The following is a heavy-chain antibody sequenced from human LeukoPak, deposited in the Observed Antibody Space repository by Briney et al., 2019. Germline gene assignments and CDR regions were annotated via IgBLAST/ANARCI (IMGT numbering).Heavy chain of an antibody. V-gene: IGHV3-21*01. CDR1: GFTFNKFW. J-gene: IGHJ3*02. CDR2: ISISSSHI. CDR3: ARGYSSSWYNAFDI. Sequence: GGSLRLSCATSGFTFNKFWMTWVRQAPGKGLEWVSSISISSSHIYYADSVKGRFTISRDNAKTLLYLQMNSLRGEDTAVYYCARGYSSSWYNAFDIWGQGTMVTVSS. D-gene: IGHD6-13*01.